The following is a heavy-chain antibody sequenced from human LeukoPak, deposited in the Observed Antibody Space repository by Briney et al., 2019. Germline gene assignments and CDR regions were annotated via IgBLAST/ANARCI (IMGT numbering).Heavy chain of an antibody. D-gene: IGHD5-24*01. CDR1: GFTFSSYG. CDR3: AKDPGRAGAFDI. Sequence: GGALRLSCAASGFTFSSYGMHWVRQAPAKGLEGVAFIRYDGSNKYYADSVKGRFTISRDNSKNTLYLQMNSLRAEDTAVYYCAKDPGRAGAFDIWGQGTMVTVSS. J-gene: IGHJ3*02. CDR2: IRYDGSNK. V-gene: IGHV3-30*02.